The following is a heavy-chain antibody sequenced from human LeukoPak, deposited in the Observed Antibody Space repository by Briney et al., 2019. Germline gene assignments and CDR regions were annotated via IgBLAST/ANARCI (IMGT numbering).Heavy chain of an antibody. V-gene: IGHV3-66*01. J-gene: IGHJ4*02. CDR1: GFTVSSNH. Sequence: PGGSLRLSCAASGFTVSSNHMTWVRQAPGKGLEWVSIIYSGGSTFYADSVKGRFTMSRDHSRNTLYLQINGLRAEDTAVYYCASKLDRYFDYWGQGTLVTVSS. D-gene: IGHD2-2*03. CDR2: IYSGGST. CDR3: ASKLDRYFDY.